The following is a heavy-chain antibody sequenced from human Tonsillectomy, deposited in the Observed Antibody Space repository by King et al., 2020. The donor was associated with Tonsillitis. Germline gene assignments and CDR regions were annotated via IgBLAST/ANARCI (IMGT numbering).Heavy chain of an antibody. D-gene: IGHD3-16*01. CDR1: GFTFTNYW. V-gene: IGHV3-74*01. J-gene: IGHJ4*02. CDR2: ISGDGSFT. Sequence: DVQLVESGGVLVQTGGSLRLSCTASGFTFTNYWMHWVRQAPGKGLVWVSRISGDGSFTDYADSVEGRFTISRDNAKNTLSLQMNSLRAEDTAVYFCVRSDYGDYAGYWGQGPPVTVSS. CDR3: VRSDYGDYAGY.